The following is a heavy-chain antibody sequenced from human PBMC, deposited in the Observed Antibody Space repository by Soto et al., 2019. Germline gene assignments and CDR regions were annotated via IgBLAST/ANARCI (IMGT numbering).Heavy chain of an antibody. CDR3: ARQGQKAWEAAMANYYYYGMDV. Sequence: SETLSLTCTVSGGSISSSSYYWGWIRQPPGKGLEWIGSIYYSGSTYYNPSLKSRVTISVDTSKNQFSLKLSSVTAADTAVYYCARQGQKAWEAAMANYYYYGMDVWGQGTTVTVSS. V-gene: IGHV4-39*01. CDR1: GGSISSSSYY. J-gene: IGHJ6*02. D-gene: IGHD5-18*01. CDR2: IYYSGST.